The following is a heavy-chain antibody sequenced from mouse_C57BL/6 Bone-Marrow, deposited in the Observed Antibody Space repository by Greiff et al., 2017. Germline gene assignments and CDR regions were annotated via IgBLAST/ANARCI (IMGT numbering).Heavy chain of an antibody. CDR3: TTGGYGNYG. CDR2: IDPENGDT. Sequence: EVQLQQSGAELVRPGASVKLSCTASGFNIKDDYMHWVKQRPEQGLEWIGWIDPENGDTEYASKFQGKATITADTSSNTAYLQLSSLKSEDTAVYYCTTGGYGNYGGGQGTLVTVSA. CDR1: GFNIKDDY. D-gene: IGHD2-1*01. J-gene: IGHJ3*01. V-gene: IGHV14-4*01.